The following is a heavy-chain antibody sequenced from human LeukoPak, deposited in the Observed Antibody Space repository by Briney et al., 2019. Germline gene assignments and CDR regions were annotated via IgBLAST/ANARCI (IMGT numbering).Heavy chain of an antibody. CDR2: FDPEDGET. J-gene: IGHJ3*02. D-gene: IGHD1-26*01. CDR3: ATELGRYSGSTFDI. CDR1: GYTLTELS. V-gene: IGHV1-24*01. Sequence: ASVKVSCKVSGYTLTELSMHWVRQAPGKGLEWMGGFDPEDGETIYAQKFQGRVTMTEDTSTDTAYMELSSLRSEDTAVYYCATELGRYSGSTFDIWGQGTMVTVSS.